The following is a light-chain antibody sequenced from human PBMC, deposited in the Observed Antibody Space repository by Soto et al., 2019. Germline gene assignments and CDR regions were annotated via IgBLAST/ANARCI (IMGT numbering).Light chain of an antibody. CDR1: QSLSSDS. Sequence: ENVLTQFPGTLSLSPGERATLSCRASQSLSSDSLAWYQQKPGQAPRLLIYGASSRANGIPDRFSGSGSGTDFTLTISRLEPEDFAVYYCQQYGSSPRTFGLGTKVDIK. J-gene: IGKJ1*01. CDR2: GAS. CDR3: QQYGSSPRT. V-gene: IGKV3-20*01.